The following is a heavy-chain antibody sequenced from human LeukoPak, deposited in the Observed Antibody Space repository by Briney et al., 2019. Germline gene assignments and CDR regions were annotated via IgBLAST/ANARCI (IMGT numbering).Heavy chain of an antibody. J-gene: IGHJ4*02. CDR2: IYYSGST. CDR3: ARARGGSGWYRPFDY. D-gene: IGHD6-19*01. CDR1: GGSISSYY. Sequence: PSETLSLTCTVSGGSISSYYWSWIRQPPGKGLEWIGYIYYSGSTNYNPSLKSRVTISVDTSKNQFSLKLSSVTAADTAVYYCARARGGSGWYRPFDYWGQGTLVTVSS. V-gene: IGHV4-59*08.